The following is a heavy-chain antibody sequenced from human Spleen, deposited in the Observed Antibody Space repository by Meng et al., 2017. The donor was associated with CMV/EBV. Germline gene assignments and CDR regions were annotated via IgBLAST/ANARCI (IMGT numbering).Heavy chain of an antibody. CDR3: ARDSPIEYSSSSLYYYYGMDV. Sequence: GESLKISCAASGFTFSSYWMHWVRQAPGKGLVWVSRINYDGSSTSYADSVKGRFTISRDNAKNSLYLQMNSLRAEDTAVYYCARDSPIEYSSSSLYYYYGMDVWGQGTTVTVSS. D-gene: IGHD6-6*01. CDR2: INYDGSST. J-gene: IGHJ6*02. V-gene: IGHV3-74*01. CDR1: GFTFSSYW.